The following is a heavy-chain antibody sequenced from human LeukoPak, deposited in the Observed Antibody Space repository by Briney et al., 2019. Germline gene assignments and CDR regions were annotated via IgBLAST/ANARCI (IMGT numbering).Heavy chain of an antibody. CDR1: GFNFITAA. V-gene: IGHV3-23*01. CDR2: IGSSGGST. Sequence: GGSLRLSCAASGFNFITAAMTWVRQAPGKGLEWVSLIGSSGGSTYYADSVKGRFTISRDNFNHTLSLQMNSLRAEDTAVYYCARVARATAFDIWGQGTMVTVSS. J-gene: IGHJ3*02. D-gene: IGHD5-12*01. CDR3: ARVARATAFDI.